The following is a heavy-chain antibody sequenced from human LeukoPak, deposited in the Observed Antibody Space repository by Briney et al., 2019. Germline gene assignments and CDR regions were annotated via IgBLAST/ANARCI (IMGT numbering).Heavy chain of an antibody. CDR2: IKQDGSEK. Sequence: PGGSLRLSCAASGFTFSSYWMSWVRQAPGKGLEWGANIKQDGSEKYYVDSAKGRFTISRDNAKSSLYLQMNSLRAEDTAVYYCATSRTFDYWGQGTLVTVSS. CDR1: GFTFSSYW. J-gene: IGHJ4*02. V-gene: IGHV3-7*01. CDR3: ATSRTFDY.